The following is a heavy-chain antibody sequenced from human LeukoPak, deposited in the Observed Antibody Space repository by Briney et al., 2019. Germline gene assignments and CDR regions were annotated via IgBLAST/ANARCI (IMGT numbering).Heavy chain of an antibody. Sequence: SETLSLTCTVSGGSISSSSYYWGWIRQPPGKGLEWIGSIYYSGSTYYNPSLKSRVTISIDTSKNQFSLKLSSVTAADTAVYYCARHVDGFDPWGQGTLVTVSS. V-gene: IGHV4-39*01. J-gene: IGHJ5*02. CDR2: IYYSGST. CDR3: ARHVDGFDP. D-gene: IGHD2-21*01. CDR1: GGSISSSSYY.